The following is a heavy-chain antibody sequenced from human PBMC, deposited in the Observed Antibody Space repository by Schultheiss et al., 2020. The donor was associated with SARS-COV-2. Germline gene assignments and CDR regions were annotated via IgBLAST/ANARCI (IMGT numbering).Heavy chain of an antibody. CDR2: INHSGST. V-gene: IGHV4-34*01. J-gene: IGHJ4*02. Sequence: TLSLTCAVYGGSFSGYYWSWIRQPPGKGLEWIGEINHSGSTNYNPSLKSRVTISVDTSKNQFSLKLSSVTAADTAVYYCARHWGIAVAGTIDYWGQGTLVTVSS. CDR3: ARHWGIAVAGTIDY. D-gene: IGHD6-19*01. CDR1: GGSFSGYY.